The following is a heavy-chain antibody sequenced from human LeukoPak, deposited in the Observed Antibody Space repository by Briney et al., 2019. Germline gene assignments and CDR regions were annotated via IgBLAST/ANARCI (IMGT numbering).Heavy chain of an antibody. CDR2: ISGSGGST. CDR3: AKDQGGYYDSSGPNYFDY. CDR1: GFTFSSYA. J-gene: IGHJ4*02. D-gene: IGHD3-22*01. Sequence: GGSLRLSCAASGFTFSSYAMSWVRQAPGKGLEWVSAISGSGGSTYYPDSVKGRFTISRDNSKNTLYLQMNSLRAEDTAVYYCAKDQGGYYDSSGPNYFDYWGQGTLVTVSS. V-gene: IGHV3-23*01.